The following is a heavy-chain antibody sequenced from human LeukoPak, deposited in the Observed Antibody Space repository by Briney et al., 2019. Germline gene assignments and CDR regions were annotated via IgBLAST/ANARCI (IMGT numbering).Heavy chain of an antibody. V-gene: IGHV3-20*04. CDR2: INWNGGTI. Sequence: GGSLRLSCAASGFTFDDYAMNWVRQAPGKGLEWVSAINWNGGTISYADSVKGRFTISRDNAKSSLYLQMNNLGADNTALYYCARAEPYSSTWYRGADYWGQGTLVTVSS. D-gene: IGHD6-13*01. J-gene: IGHJ4*02. CDR1: GFTFDDYA. CDR3: ARAEPYSSTWYRGADY.